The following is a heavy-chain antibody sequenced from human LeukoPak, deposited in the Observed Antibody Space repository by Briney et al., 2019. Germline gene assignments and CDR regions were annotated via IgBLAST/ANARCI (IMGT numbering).Heavy chain of an antibody. Sequence: ASVKVSCKASGYTFTGYYMHWVRQAPGQGLEWMGWINPNSGGTNYAQKFQGRVTMTRDTSISTAYMELSRLRSDDTAVYYCARSRDSSTDPWDYWGQGTLVTVSS. J-gene: IGHJ4*02. CDR1: GYTFTGYY. CDR2: INPNSGGT. D-gene: IGHD2-8*02. CDR3: ARSRDSSTDPWDY. V-gene: IGHV1-2*02.